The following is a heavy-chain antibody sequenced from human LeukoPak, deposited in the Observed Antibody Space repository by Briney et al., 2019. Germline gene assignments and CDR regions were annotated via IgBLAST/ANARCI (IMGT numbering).Heavy chain of an antibody. Sequence: SETLSLTCTVSGGSISSGSYYWSWTRQPAGTGLEWIGRIYTSGSTNYNPSLKSRVTISVDTSKNQFSLKLSSVTAADTAVYYCARTYDREPHAFDIWGQGIMVTVSS. D-gene: IGHD3-22*01. J-gene: IGHJ3*02. CDR1: GGSISSGSYY. CDR2: IYTSGST. V-gene: IGHV4-61*02. CDR3: ARTYDREPHAFDI.